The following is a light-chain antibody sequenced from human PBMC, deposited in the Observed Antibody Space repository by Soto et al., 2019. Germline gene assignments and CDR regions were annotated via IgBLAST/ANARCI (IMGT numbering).Light chain of an antibody. V-gene: IGKV3-20*01. CDR3: QQYDISPWM. CDR1: QSLSSNF. Sequence: IVLTQSAATVYWVAGGRGSISCRASQSLSSNFLAWYQQKPGQPPRLLIYDSSTRATGFPDRFSGSGSGTDFTLPLIRLEPEDFAVYYCQQYDISPWMFGQGTKVDIK. J-gene: IGKJ1*01. CDR2: DSS.